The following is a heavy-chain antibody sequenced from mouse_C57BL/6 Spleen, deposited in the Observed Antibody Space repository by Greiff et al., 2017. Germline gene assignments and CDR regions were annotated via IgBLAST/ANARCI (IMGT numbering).Heavy chain of an antibody. J-gene: IGHJ3*01. D-gene: IGHD2-3*01. CDR2: IYPRSGNT. Sequence: VKLVESGAELARPGASVKLSCKASGYTFTSYGISWVKQRTGQGLEWIGEIYPRSGNTYYNEKFKGKATLTADKSSSTAYMALRSLTSEDYAVYVCAGGGSDGPYGAYWGQGTLVTVSA. CDR3: AGGGSDGPYGAY. CDR1: GYTFTSYG. V-gene: IGHV1-81*01.